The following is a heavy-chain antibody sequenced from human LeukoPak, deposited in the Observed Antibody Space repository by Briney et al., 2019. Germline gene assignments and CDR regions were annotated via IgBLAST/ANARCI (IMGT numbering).Heavy chain of an antibody. Sequence: ETLSLTCSVSDDTFSRYYWSRIRQAAGQAPEWIWRVHASGYANLNPSFKSRLTMPVDTSQKQFSLVLTSVTPADTAVDYCARYSSGSSVWYFDLCGRGTLATVSS. CDR3: ARYSSGSSVWYFDL. D-gene: IGHD6-6*01. CDR2: VHASGYA. V-gene: IGHV4-59*10. J-gene: IGHJ2*01. CDR1: DDTFSRYY.